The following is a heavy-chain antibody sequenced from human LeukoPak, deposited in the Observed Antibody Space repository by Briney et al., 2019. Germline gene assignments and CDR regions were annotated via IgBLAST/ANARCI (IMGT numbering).Heavy chain of an antibody. CDR2: ISSSSSYI. J-gene: IGHJ4*02. V-gene: IGHV3-21*01. D-gene: IGHD3-22*01. CDR3: ARDHSSGYYYFDY. Sequence: GGSLRLSCAASGFTFSSYSMNWVRQAPGKGLECVSSISSSSSYIYYADSVKGRFTISRDNAKNSLYLQMNSLRAEDTAVYYCARDHSSGYYYFDYWGQGTLVTVSS. CDR1: GFTFSSYS.